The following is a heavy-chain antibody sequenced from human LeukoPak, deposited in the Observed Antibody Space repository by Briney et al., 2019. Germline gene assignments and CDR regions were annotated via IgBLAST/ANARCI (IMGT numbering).Heavy chain of an antibody. CDR1: GYTFTGYY. J-gene: IGHJ5*02. CDR2: INPNSGGT. V-gene: IGHV1-2*02. Sequence: ASVKVSCKASGYTFTGYYMHWVRQAPGQGLEWMGWINPNSGGTNYEQKFEGRVTMTRDTSISTAYMELSRLRSDDTAVYCCARDQVVVVPAALTVGFDPWGQGTLVTVSS. D-gene: IGHD2-2*01. CDR3: ARDQVVVVPAALTVGFDP.